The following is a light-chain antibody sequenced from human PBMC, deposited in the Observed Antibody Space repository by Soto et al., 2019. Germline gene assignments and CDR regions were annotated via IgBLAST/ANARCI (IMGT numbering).Light chain of an antibody. Sequence: QSALTQPASVSGSPGQSITISCTGTSSDLDDFQYVSWYQQHPGKAPKLTIYGVSNRPSGVSNRFSGSKSGNTASLTISGLQTDDEDDYYCSAYTSSSIVIFGGGTKLTVL. CDR1: SSDLDDFQY. J-gene: IGLJ2*01. CDR3: SAYTSSSIVI. CDR2: GVS. V-gene: IGLV2-14*03.